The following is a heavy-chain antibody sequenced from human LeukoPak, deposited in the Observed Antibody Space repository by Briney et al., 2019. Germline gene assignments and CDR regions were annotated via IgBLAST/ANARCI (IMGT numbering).Heavy chain of an antibody. Sequence: SVKVSCKASGGTFSSYAISWVRQAPGQGLEWMGGIIPIFGTANYAQKFQGGVTITTDESTSTAYMELSSLRSEDTAVYYCARGGIAARHFDYWGQGTLVTVSS. D-gene: IGHD6-6*01. CDR1: GGTFSSYA. J-gene: IGHJ4*02. CDR3: ARGGIAARHFDY. V-gene: IGHV1-69*05. CDR2: IIPIFGTA.